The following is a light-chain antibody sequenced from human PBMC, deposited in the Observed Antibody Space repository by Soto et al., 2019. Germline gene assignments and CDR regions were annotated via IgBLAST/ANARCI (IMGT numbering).Light chain of an antibody. V-gene: IGKV3-20*01. CDR2: GAS. J-gene: IGKJ1*01. Sequence: EIVLTQSPGTLSLSPGERATLSCRASQTLSSSYLAWYQQKPGQGPRLLIYGASSRATGIPDRFSGSGSGTDFSLTISRLEPEDFVVYYCQQYGCSPWTFGQGTKVEIK. CDR1: QTLSSSY. CDR3: QQYGCSPWT.